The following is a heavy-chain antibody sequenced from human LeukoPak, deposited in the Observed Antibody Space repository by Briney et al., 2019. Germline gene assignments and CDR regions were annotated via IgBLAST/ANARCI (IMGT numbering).Heavy chain of an antibody. CDR1: GFTFSSYS. V-gene: IGHV3-21*01. CDR2: ISSSSSYI. J-gene: IGHJ4*02. D-gene: IGHD6-13*01. CDR3: VSAGYSSSWYQVY. Sequence: GGSLRLSCAASGFTFSSYSMNWVRQAPGKGLEWVSSISSSSSYIYYADSVKGRFTISRDNAKNSLYLQMNSLRAEDTAVYYCVSAGYSSSWYQVYWGQGTLVTVSS.